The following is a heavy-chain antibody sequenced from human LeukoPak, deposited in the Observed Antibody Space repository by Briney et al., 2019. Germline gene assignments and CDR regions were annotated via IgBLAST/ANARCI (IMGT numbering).Heavy chain of an antibody. V-gene: IGHV3-30*03. CDR3: ARDTLGEGEDANYAVYYFDY. J-gene: IGHJ4*02. D-gene: IGHD4/OR15-4a*01. CDR2: ISYDGSTK. CDR1: GFTFSNYG. Sequence: GGSLRLSCAASGFTFSNYGMHWVRQAPGKGLEWVAVISYDGSTKYYADSVKGRFTISRDNGKNSLDLQMNSLRADDTAVYYCARDTLGEGEDANYAVYYFDYWGQGTVVTVSS.